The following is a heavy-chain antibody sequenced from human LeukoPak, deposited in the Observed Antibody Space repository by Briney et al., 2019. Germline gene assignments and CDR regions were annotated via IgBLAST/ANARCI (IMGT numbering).Heavy chain of an antibody. Sequence: GGSLRLSCAASGFTFSSYSMNWVCQAPGKGLEWVSYISSSSSTIYYADSVKGRFTISRDNAKNSLYLQMNSLRAEDTAVYYCARVYFGAFFDQWGQGSLVTVSS. V-gene: IGHV3-48*04. CDR2: ISSSSSTI. J-gene: IGHJ4*02. D-gene: IGHD4/OR15-4a*01. CDR1: GFTFSSYS. CDR3: ARVYFGAFFDQ.